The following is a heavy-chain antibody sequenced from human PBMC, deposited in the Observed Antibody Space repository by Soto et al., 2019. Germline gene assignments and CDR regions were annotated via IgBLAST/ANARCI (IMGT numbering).Heavy chain of an antibody. D-gene: IGHD3-3*01. CDR1: GGSISSYY. J-gene: IGHJ4*02. CDR3: ARDFAYFDS. Sequence: SETLSLTCTVSGGSISSYYWSWIRQPPGXGLEXIXYXYXTXRXXXXPSLKSRVSISMDTSKNQLSLNLDSVTAADTAVYFCARDFAYFDSWGQGTLVTVSS. V-gene: IGHV4-59*01. CDR2: XYXTXRX.